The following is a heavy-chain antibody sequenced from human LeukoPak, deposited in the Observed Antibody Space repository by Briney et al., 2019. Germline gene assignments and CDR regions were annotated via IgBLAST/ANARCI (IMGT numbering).Heavy chain of an antibody. D-gene: IGHD4/OR15-4a*01. J-gene: IGHJ3*02. Sequence: PSETLSLTCTVSGGSISSSSHYWGWIRQPPGKGLEWIGSIYYSGSTFYNPSLKSRVTISVDTSKNQFSLKLSSVTAADTAVYYCARPLGGATLHAFDIWGQGTMVTVSS. CDR3: ARPLGGATLHAFDI. CDR1: GGSISSSSHY. CDR2: IYYSGST. V-gene: IGHV4-39*01.